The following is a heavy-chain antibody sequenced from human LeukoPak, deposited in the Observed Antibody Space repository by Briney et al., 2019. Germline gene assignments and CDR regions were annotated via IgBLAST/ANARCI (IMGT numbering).Heavy chain of an antibody. CDR2: INVNT. V-gene: IGHV1-18*04. D-gene: IGHD2/OR15-2a*01. J-gene: IGHJ5*02. CDR1: GYTFTGYY. Sequence: ASVKVSCKASGYTFTGYYIHWVRQAPGQGLEWMGWINVNTKYAQKFQGRVTMTTDTSTRTAYMELRSLRSDDTAVYYCARAPRCNTESCNSWFDPWGQGTLVTVSS. CDR3: ARAPRCNTESCNSWFDP.